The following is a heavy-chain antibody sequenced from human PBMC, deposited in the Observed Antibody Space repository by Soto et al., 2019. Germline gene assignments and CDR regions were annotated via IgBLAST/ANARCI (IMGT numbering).Heavy chain of an antibody. J-gene: IGHJ4*02. CDR2: ISSSGSTI. D-gene: IGHD6-19*01. CDR3: AREGYSSGWEVFDY. CDR1: GFTFSSYE. V-gene: IGHV3-48*03. Sequence: VQLVESGGGLVQPGGSLRLSCAASGFTFSSYEMNWVRQAPGKGLEWVSYISSSGSTIYYADSVKGRFTISRDNAKNSLYLQMNSLRAEDTAVYYCAREGYSSGWEVFDYWGQGTLVTVSS.